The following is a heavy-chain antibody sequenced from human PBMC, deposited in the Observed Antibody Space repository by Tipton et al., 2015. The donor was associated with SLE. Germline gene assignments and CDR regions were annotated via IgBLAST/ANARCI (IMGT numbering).Heavy chain of an antibody. V-gene: IGHV4-59*11. CDR2: IYSSGST. Sequence: LRLSCTVSGGSISNHYWSWIRQSPGKGLEWIGSIYSSGSTRNNPSLKSRVTTSVDTSNNQLSLKLSSVTAADTAVYYCARGGSLEARRDRAFYFDHWGQGTLVTVSS. D-gene: IGHD6-6*01. CDR1: GGSISNHY. CDR3: ARGGSLEARRDRAFYFDH. J-gene: IGHJ4*02.